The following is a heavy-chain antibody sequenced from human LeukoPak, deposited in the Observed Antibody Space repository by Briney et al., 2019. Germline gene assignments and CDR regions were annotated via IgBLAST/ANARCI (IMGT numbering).Heavy chain of an antibody. D-gene: IGHD3-22*01. V-gene: IGHV4-4*07. CDR2: IYTSGST. Sequence: SETLSLTCPVSGGSISSYYWSWIRQPAGKGLEWIGRIYTSGSTNYNPSLKSRVTMSVDTSKNQFSLKLSSVTAADTAVYYCARGGVEYYYDSSGYGAFDIWGQGTMVTVSS. CDR1: GGSISSYY. CDR3: ARGGVEYYYDSSGYGAFDI. J-gene: IGHJ3*02.